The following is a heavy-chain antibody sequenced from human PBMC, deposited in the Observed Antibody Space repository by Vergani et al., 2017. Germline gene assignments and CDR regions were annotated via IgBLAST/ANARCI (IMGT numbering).Heavy chain of an antibody. V-gene: IGHV1-46*03. D-gene: IGHD6-19*01. CDR1: GYHFTSYY. J-gene: IGHJ4*02. CDR3: ASGPVAGTLFVDY. CDR2: INPSGGSR. Sequence: QVQLVQSGAEVKKPGASVKVSCKASGYHFTSYYMHWVRQAPGQGLAWMGIINPSGGSRSYAQKFQGRVTMTRDTSTSTVYMELSSLRSEDTAVYYCASGPVAGTLFVDYWGQGTLVTVSS.